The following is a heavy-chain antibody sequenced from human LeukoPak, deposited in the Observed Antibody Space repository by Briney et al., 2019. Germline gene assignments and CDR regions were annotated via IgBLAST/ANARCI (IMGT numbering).Heavy chain of an antibody. CDR1: GFTFSNYG. V-gene: IGHV3-30*02. CDR3: VKGIHYYDSSGYYY. J-gene: IGHJ4*02. D-gene: IGHD3-22*01. Sequence: PGGSLRLSCATSGFTFSNYGMHWVRQAPGKGLEWVTFIRYDGSNKYYADSVKGRFTISRDNSKNTLYLQMNSLRVEDTAVYYCVKGIHYYDSSGYYYWGQGTLVNVSA. CDR2: IRYDGSNK.